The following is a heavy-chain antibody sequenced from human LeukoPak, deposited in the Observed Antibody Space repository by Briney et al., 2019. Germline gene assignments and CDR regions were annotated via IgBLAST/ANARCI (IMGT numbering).Heavy chain of an antibody. CDR2: IYYSGST. CDR3: ARLPNGSGLDV. V-gene: IGHV4-39*01. D-gene: IGHD3-10*01. Sequence: SETLSLTCTVSGGSISSSSYYWGWIRQPPGKGLEWIGSIYYSGSTYYNPSLKSRVTISVDTSKNQFSLKLSSVTAADTAVYYGARLPNGSGLDVWGKGTTVTISS. CDR1: GGSISSSSYY. J-gene: IGHJ6*04.